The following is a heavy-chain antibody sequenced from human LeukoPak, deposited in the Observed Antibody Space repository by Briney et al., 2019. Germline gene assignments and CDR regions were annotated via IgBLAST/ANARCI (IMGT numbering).Heavy chain of an antibody. V-gene: IGHV3-74*01. CDR2: INTDGTII. CDR1: GFTFSSYW. J-gene: IGHJ4*02. Sequence: PGGSLRLSCAASGFTFSSYWMHWVRQTPGRGLVWVARINTDGTIIDYADSVQGRFTISRDNAKNTLYLQMNSLRAEDTAVYYCARGRPHGNDYWGQGTLVTVSS. D-gene: IGHD4-23*01. CDR3: ARGRPHGNDY.